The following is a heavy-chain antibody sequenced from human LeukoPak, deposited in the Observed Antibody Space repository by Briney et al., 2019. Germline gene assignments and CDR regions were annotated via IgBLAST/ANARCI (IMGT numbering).Heavy chain of an antibody. CDR3: ARNILLSIYG. D-gene: IGHD2/OR15-2a*01. V-gene: IGHV3-53*01. CDR1: GLTVSSSY. J-gene: IGHJ3*01. Sequence: PGGSLRLSCKASGLTVSSSYMSWVRQAPGKGLEWVSIIYNDGSTYYADSMKGRFTISRDNSKNTLYLQVNSLRAEDTAMYYCARNILLSIYGWGQGTMVTVSS. CDR2: IYNDGST.